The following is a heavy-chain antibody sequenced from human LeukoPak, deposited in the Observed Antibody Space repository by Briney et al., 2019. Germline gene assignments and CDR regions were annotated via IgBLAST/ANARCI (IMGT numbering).Heavy chain of an antibody. J-gene: IGHJ4*02. D-gene: IGHD3-10*01. V-gene: IGHV3-23*01. CDR1: GFTFSSYA. CDR3: AKDFITMVRGTTPFDY. CDR2: ISGSGGST. Sequence: GGSLRLSCAASGFTFSSYAMSCVRQAPGKGLEWVSAISGSGGSTYYAASVKGRLTIYRDNSKNTMYLQMNSLRAEDTAVYYCAKDFITMVRGTTPFDYWGQGTLVTVSS.